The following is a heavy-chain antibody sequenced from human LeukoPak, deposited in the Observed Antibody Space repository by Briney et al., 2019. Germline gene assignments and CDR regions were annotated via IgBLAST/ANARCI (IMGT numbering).Heavy chain of an antibody. J-gene: IGHJ4*02. CDR2: IYYSGST. Sequence: SETLSLTCTVSGGSISSYYWSWIRQPPGKGLDWIGYIYYSGSTNYNPSLKSRVTISVDTSKNQFSLKLSSVTAADTAVYYCARVEDCSSTSCYALDYWGQGTLVTVSS. V-gene: IGHV4-59*01. CDR3: ARVEDCSSTSCYALDY. CDR1: GGSISSYY. D-gene: IGHD2-2*01.